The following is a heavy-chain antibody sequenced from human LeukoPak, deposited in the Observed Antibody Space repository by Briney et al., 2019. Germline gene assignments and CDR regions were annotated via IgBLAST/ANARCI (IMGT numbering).Heavy chain of an antibody. CDR1: GGSFSGYY. CDR3: ARGEAYCGGDCYSYHAFDI. CDR2: INHSGST. V-gene: IGHV4-34*01. D-gene: IGHD2-21*02. Sequence: SETLSLTCAVYGGSFSGYYWSWIRQPPGKGLEWIGEINHSGSTNYNPSLKSRVTISVDTSKNQFSLKLSSVTAADTAVYYCARGEAYCGGDCYSYHAFDIWGQGTMVTVSS. J-gene: IGHJ3*02.